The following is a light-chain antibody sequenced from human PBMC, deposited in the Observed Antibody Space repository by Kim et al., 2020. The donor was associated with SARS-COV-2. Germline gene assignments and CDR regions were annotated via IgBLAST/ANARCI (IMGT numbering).Light chain of an antibody. Sequence: LSPGDRATLSCRASQTIGSNYLAWYQQKVGQAPRLLIYGASNRATGLPDRFSGRGSGTDFTLTISRLEPEDFAVYCCQQSIRLLTFGGGTKVDIK. CDR3: QQSIRLLT. CDR2: GAS. CDR1: QTIGSNY. J-gene: IGKJ4*01. V-gene: IGKV3-20*01.